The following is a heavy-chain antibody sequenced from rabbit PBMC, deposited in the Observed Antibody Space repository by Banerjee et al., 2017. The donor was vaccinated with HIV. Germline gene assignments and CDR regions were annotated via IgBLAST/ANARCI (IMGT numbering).Heavy chain of an antibody. J-gene: IGHJ3*01. CDR1: RFDFSAYG. V-gene: IGHV1S47*01. CDR2: IDPTFSGT. CDR3: ARSYDGSAGFITRLDL. Sequence: QEQLVESGGGLVQPGGNLTLTCTASRFDFSAYGVSWVRQAPGKGLEWIGNIDPTFSGTYCSPWVNGRFPISSHNAQNTLYLRLNSLTAADTAAYFCARSYDGSAGFITRLDLWGPGTLVTVS. D-gene: IGHD4-2*01.